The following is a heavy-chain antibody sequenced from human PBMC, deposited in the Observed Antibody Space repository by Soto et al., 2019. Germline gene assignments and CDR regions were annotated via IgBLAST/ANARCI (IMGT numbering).Heavy chain of an antibody. CDR2: IYYSGST. Sequence: PSETLSLTCTFSGCSIISGDYYLSWIRQPPGKGLEWIGYIYYSGSTYYNPSLKSRVTISVDTSKNQFSLKLSSVTAADTAVYYCARQDTAMVTWFDPWGQGTLVTVSS. J-gene: IGHJ5*02. CDR3: ARQDTAMVTWFDP. CDR1: GCSIISGDYY. D-gene: IGHD5-18*01. V-gene: IGHV4-30-4*01.